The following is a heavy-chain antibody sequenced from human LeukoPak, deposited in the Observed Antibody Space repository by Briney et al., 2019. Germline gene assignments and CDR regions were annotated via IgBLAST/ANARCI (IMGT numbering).Heavy chain of an antibody. V-gene: IGHV4-4*07. CDR2: IYTSGST. Sequence: PSETLSLTCAVYGGSFSGYYWSWIRQPAGKGLEWIGRIYTSGSTNYNPSLKSRVTISVDTSKNQFSLKLSSVTAADTAVYYCARDYDSSGYAISGDYWGQGTLVTVSS. CDR3: ARDYDSSGYAISGDY. D-gene: IGHD3-22*01. CDR1: GGSFSGYY. J-gene: IGHJ4*02.